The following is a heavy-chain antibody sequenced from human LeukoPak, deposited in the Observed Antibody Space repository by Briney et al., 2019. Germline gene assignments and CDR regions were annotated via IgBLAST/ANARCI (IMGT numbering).Heavy chain of an antibody. CDR2: IHYSGTI. CDR3: ARGDENSRSWFFDY. Sequence: SETLSLTCNVSGDFISSDNYFWGWIRQPPGKGLEWIGSIHYSGTILYQSSLKSRVTISVDTPNNQISLKLSSVAAADTATYYCARGDENSRSWFFDYWGQGTLVTVSS. J-gene: IGHJ4*02. V-gene: IGHV4-39*07. CDR1: GDFISSDNYF. D-gene: IGHD1-26*01.